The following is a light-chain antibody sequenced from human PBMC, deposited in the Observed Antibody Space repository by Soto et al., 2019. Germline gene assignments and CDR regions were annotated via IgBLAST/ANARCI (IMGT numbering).Light chain of an antibody. CDR3: QQSYSTPRT. J-gene: IGKJ1*01. V-gene: IGKV1-39*01. Sequence: DIQMTQSPSSLSASVGDRVTITCRASQSISSYLNWYQQKPGKAPKLLIYAASSLQSGVPSRFSGSGSGTDFTLTISSLQPEDFDTYYCQQSYSTPRTLGQGTKADI. CDR1: QSISSY. CDR2: AAS.